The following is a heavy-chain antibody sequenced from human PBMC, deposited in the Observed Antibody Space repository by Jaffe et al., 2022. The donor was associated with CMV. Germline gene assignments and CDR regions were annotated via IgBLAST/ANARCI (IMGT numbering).Heavy chain of an antibody. CDR1: GFTFKNHD. V-gene: IGHV3-23*01. Sequence: EVQLLQSGGGMEQPGGSLRLSCAASGFTFKNHDMSWVRQAPGKGPEWIAAISSSGGAPYYVDSVRGRFTISRDNSRNTLSLQMNNLRAEDTAVYYCAMSHGIYYFGMDVWGQGTTVTVSS. CDR3: AMSHGIYYFGMDV. J-gene: IGHJ6*02. CDR2: ISSSGGAP.